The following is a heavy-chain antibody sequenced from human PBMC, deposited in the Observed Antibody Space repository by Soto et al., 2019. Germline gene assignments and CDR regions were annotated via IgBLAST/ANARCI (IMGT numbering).Heavy chain of an antibody. CDR3: ARGVSLSYYYYYYMDV. Sequence: ASVKVSCKASGYTFTSYDINWVRQATGQGLEWMGWMNPNSGNTGYAQKFQGRVTMTRNTSISTAYMELSILCSEDTALYYFARGVSLSYYYYYYMDVWGKGTTVTVSS. CDR2: MNPNSGNT. J-gene: IGHJ6*03. V-gene: IGHV1-8*01. CDR1: GYTFTSYD.